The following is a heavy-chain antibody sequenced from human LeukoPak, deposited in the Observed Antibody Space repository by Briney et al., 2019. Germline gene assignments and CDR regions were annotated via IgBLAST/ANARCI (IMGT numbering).Heavy chain of an antibody. CDR3: AKLGGPEVYNCYVGV. D-gene: IGHD3-16*01. Sequence: GGSLRLSCEASGFTFSSYAMSWVRQAPGKGLEWVSGILDSGDITYYANSVKGRFTISRANSKNNLYLQMNRLRAEDTAVYYCAKLGGPEVYNCYVGVWGKGTTVAVSS. CDR2: ILDSGDIT. CDR1: GFTFSSYA. J-gene: IGHJ6*03. V-gene: IGHV3-23*01.